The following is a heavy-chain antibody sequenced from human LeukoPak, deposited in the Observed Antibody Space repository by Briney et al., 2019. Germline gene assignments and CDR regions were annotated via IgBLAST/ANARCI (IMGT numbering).Heavy chain of an antibody. CDR1: GFTFSSYA. D-gene: IGHD2-21*01. CDR3: AKSHITRYPLQYYFDL. CDR2: ISVTGDIT. J-gene: IGHJ4*02. Sequence: PGASLRLSCAASGFTFSSYAMSWLSLDPQKGLEWVSGISVTGDITYYADSVKGRFTIARDNTRTTWYLQLNSLRADDTAVYYCAKSHITRYPLQYYFDLWGQGAQVIVSS. V-gene: IGHV3-23*01.